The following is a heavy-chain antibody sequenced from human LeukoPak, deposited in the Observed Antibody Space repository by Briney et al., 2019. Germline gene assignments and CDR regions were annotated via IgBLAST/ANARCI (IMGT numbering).Heavy chain of an antibody. CDR2: IYYSGST. V-gene: IGHV4-39*07. CDR3: ARLSVIVGAALEYYYYYMDV. Sequence: SETLSLTCTVSGGSLSSSSCYWGWIRQPPGKGLEWIGSIYYSGSTYYNPSLKSRVTISADKSKNQVSLKLTSVTAADTAVYYCARLSVIVGAALEYYYYYMDVWGQGTTVTVSS. CDR1: GGSLSSSSCY. J-gene: IGHJ6*03. D-gene: IGHD1-26*01.